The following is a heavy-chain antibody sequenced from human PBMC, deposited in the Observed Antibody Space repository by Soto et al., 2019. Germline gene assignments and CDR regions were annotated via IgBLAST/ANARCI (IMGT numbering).Heavy chain of an antibody. CDR2: IYSGGST. Sequence: EVQLVESGGGLVQPGGSLRLSCAASGFTVSSNYMSWVRQAPGKGLEWVSVIYSGGSTYYADSVKGRFTISRDNSKNTLYLQMNSLRAEDTAVYYCARDGTENYDILTGYYGQVDYWGQGPLVTVSS. V-gene: IGHV3-66*01. D-gene: IGHD3-9*01. CDR1: GFTVSSNY. CDR3: ARDGTENYDILTGYYGQVDY. J-gene: IGHJ4*02.